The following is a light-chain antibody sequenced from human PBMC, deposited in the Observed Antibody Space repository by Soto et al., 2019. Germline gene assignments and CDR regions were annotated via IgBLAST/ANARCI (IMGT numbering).Light chain of an antibody. V-gene: IGKV3-11*01. CDR2: DAS. CDR1: QSVSSY. J-gene: IGKJ4*01. CDR3: QQRSNWPPT. Sequence: EIVLTQSPATLSLSPGERATLSCRASQSVSSYLAWYQQKPGQAPRLLIYDASNRATGIPARFSGSGSGTDFTSTISSLEPEDFAVYYCQQRSNWPPTFGGGTKVEIK.